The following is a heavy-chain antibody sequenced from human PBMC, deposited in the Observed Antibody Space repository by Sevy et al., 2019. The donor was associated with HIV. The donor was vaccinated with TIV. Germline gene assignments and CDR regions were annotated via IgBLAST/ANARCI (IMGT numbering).Heavy chain of an antibody. CDR3: ARSSGAPSSNFQH. Sequence: GGSLRLSCEASGLTFSNNWVAWVRQAPGKGLEWVASVNQDGSHTYYVDSVKGRFTISRENARDSVSLQMSSMRTEDTAVYYCARSSGAPSSNFQHWGQGTLVTVSS. J-gene: IGHJ1*01. CDR1: GLTFSNNW. D-gene: IGHD1-1*01. CDR2: VNQDGSHT. V-gene: IGHV3-7*01.